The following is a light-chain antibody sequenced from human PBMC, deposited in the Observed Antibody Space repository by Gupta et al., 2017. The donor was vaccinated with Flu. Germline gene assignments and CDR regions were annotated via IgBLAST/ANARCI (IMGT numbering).Light chain of an antibody. CDR3: QAWDSGTVV. J-gene: IGLJ2*01. Sequence: SYELTQPPSVSVSPGQTASITCSGNKLGEKYACWYQQKPGQSPVLVIYQDSKRPSGIPERFSGSNSGNTATLTISGTQAMDEGDYYCQAWDSGTVVFDGGTKLTVL. CDR1: KLGEKY. CDR2: QDS. V-gene: IGLV3-1*01.